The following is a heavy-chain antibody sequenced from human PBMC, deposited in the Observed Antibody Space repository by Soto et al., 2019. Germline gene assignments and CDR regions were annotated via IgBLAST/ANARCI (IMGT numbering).Heavy chain of an antibody. D-gene: IGHD6-13*01. CDR1: GGSLSGYS. CDR3: ARGRKGNSSSWYVD. CDR2: INHSGST. V-gene: IGHV4-34*01. J-gene: IGHJ4*02. Sequence: QVQLQQWGAGLLKPSETLSLTCAVYGGSLSGYSWSWIRQPPGKGLEWIGEINHSGSTNYNPSLKTRVTXXXXXXXXXFSLKLSSVTAADTAVYYCARGRKGNSSSWYVDWGQGTLVAVSS.